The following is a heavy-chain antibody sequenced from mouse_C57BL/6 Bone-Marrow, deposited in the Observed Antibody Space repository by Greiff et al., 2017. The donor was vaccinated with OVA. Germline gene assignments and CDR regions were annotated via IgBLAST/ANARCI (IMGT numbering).Heavy chain of an antibody. J-gene: IGHJ1*03. Sequence: VQLQQPGAELVKPGASVKLSCKASGYTFTSYWMHWVKQRPGRGLEWIGRIDPNSGGTKYNEKFKSKATLTVDKPSSTAYKQLSSLTSEDAAVYNCEKHYDGSRWYFDDWGTGTTVTVAA. CDR1: GYTFTSYW. D-gene: IGHD1-1*01. CDR2: IDPNSGGT. CDR3: EKHYDGSRWYFDD. V-gene: IGHV1-72*01.